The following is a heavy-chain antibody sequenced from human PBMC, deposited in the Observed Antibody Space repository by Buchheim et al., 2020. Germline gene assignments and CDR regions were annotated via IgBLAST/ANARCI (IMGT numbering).Heavy chain of an antibody. D-gene: IGHD4-23*01. J-gene: IGHJ5*02. Sequence: QVQLVQSGAEVKKPGASVKVSCKASGYTFTSYYMNWVRQAPGQGLEWMGIINPSGGSTGYAQKFQGRVTMTRDTSTSTVYMELRSLRSEDTAVYYCARDGFFSSADTVVNGDWFDPWGEGTLGTVSS. CDR1: GYTFTSYY. V-gene: IGHV1-46*01. CDR2: INPSGGST. CDR3: ARDGFFSSADTVVNGDWFDP.